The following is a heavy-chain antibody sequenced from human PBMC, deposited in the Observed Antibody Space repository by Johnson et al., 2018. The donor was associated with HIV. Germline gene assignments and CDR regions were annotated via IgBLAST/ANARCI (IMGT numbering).Heavy chain of an antibody. D-gene: IGHD1-26*01. CDR1: GFTFSSYA. CDR3: AKGGGSYSDAFDI. Sequence: MLLVESGGGLVQPGGSLRLSCAASGFTFSSYAMSWVRQAPGKGLEWVSAISGSGGSTYYADSVKGRFTISRDNSKNTLYLQMNSLRAEETAVYYCAKGGGSYSDAFDIWGQGTMVTVSS. V-gene: IGHV3-23*04. CDR2: ISGSGGST. J-gene: IGHJ3*02.